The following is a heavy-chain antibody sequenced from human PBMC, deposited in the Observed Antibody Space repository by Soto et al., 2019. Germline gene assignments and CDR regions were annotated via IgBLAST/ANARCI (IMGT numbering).Heavy chain of an antibody. CDR1: GITFSRYD. J-gene: IGHJ5*02. CDR2: INGGRS. CDR3: ATHAWDR. D-gene: IGHD2-2*01. V-gene: IGHV3-23*01. Sequence: EVQLLESGGGLVQPGGSLRLSCEASGITFSRYDMSWVRQAPGKGLEWVSAINGGRSFYGDSLEGRFTVSRDNSKNTLYHQMNSLRVEDTAIYYCATHAWDRWGQGTLVNVSS.